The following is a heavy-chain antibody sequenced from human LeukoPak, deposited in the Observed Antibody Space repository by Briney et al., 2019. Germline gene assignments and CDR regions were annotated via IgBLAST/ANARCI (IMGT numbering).Heavy chain of an antibody. V-gene: IGHV1-18*01. CDR1: GYTFTSYG. CDR3: ARTLSTSCYYFDY. D-gene: IGHD2-2*01. CDR2: ISAYIGNT. J-gene: IGHJ4*02. Sequence: GALVKVSCKASGYTFTSYGISWVRQAPGHGLEWMGWISAYIGNTNYAQKLQGRVTMTTDTSTSPAYLELRSLRSDDPAVYYCARTLSTSCYYFDYWGQGTLVTVSS.